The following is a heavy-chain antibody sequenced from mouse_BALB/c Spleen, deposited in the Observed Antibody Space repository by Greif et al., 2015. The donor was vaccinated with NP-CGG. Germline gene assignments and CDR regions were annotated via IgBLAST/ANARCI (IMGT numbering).Heavy chain of an antibody. CDR1: GFNIKDTY. CDR2: IDPANGNT. J-gene: IGHJ3*01. CDR3: ATCYGSSYGFAY. D-gene: IGHD1-1*01. Sequence: VQLQQSGAELVKPGASVKLSCTASGFNIKDTYMHWVKQRPEQGLEWIGRIDPANGNTKYDPKFQGKATITADTSSNTAYLQLSSLTSENTAVYYCATCYGSSYGFAYWGQGTLVTVS. V-gene: IGHV14-3*02.